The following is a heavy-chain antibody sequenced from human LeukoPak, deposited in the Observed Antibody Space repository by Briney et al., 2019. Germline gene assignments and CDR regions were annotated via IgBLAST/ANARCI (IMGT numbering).Heavy chain of an antibody. J-gene: IGHJ6*03. CDR2: MNPNSGNT. CDR1: GYTFTSYD. V-gene: IGHV1-8*01. CDR3: AREGVTTVVSQVGNYYYYYYMDV. D-gene: IGHD2-15*01. Sequence: GASVKVSCKASGYTFTSYDINWVRQATGQGLEWMGWMNPNSGNTGYAQKFQSRVTMTRNTSISTAYMELSSLRSEDTAVYYCAREGVTTVVSQVGNYYYYYYMDVWGKGTTVTVSS.